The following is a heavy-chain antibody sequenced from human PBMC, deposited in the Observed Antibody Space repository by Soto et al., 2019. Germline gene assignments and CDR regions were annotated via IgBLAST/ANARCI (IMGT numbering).Heavy chain of an antibody. D-gene: IGHD1-26*01. V-gene: IGHV3-73*01. CDR2: IRSKANSYAT. Sequence: GGSLRLSCAASGFTFSGSAMHWVRQASGKGLEWVGRIRSKANSYATAYAASVEGRFTISRDDSKNTAYLQMNSLKTEDTAVYYCTRASGSYALVDYWGQGTLVTVSS. CDR1: GFTFSGSA. CDR3: TRASGSYALVDY. J-gene: IGHJ4*02.